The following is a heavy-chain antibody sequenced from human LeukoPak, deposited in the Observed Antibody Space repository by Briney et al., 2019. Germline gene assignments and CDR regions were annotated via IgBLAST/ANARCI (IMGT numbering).Heavy chain of an antibody. CDR1: GFTFSSYS. CDR3: ARYRSGYYFDY. CDR2: ISSSSSTI. V-gene: IGHV3-48*01. Sequence: GGSLRLSCAASGFTFSSYSMNWVRQAPGKGLEWVSYISSSSSTIYYADSVKGRFTISRDNAKNSLYLQMNSLRAEDTAVYYCARYRSGYYFDYWGQGTLVTVSS. J-gene: IGHJ4*02. D-gene: IGHD3-10*01.